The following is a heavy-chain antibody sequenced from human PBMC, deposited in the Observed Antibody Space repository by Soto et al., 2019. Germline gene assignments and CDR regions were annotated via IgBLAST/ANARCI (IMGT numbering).Heavy chain of an antibody. Sequence: GESLKISCKGSGYSFTSYWISWVRQMPGKGLEWMGRIDPSDSYTNYSPSFQGHVTISADKSISTAYLQWSSLKASDTAMYYCARIAAREGRDYYYYGMDVWGQGTTVTVS. J-gene: IGHJ6*02. D-gene: IGHD6-6*01. V-gene: IGHV5-10-1*01. CDR2: IDPSDSYT. CDR3: ARIAAREGRDYYYYGMDV. CDR1: GYSFTSYW.